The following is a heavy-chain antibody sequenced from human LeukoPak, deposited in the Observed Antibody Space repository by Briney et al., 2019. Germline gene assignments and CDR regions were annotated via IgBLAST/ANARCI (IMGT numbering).Heavy chain of an antibody. D-gene: IGHD3-22*01. J-gene: IGHJ4*02. CDR2: IYYSGNT. CDR3: ARETSSGNLFKPASYFDY. V-gene: IGHV4-39*01. CDR1: GGSISSSSYY. Sequence: SETLSLTCIVSGGSISSSSYYWGWIRQPPGKGLEWIGTIYYSGNTYYNPSLKSRVTISVDTSKTQFSLKLSSVTAADTAVYYCARETSSGNLFKPASYFDYWGQGTLVTVSS.